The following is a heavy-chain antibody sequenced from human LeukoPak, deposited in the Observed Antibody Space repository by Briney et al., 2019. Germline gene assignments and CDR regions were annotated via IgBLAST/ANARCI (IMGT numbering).Heavy chain of an antibody. CDR1: GGSFSGYY. CDR2: INHSGST. J-gene: IGHJ5*02. Sequence: SEALSLTYAVYGGSFSGYYWSWIRQPPGKGLEWIGEINHSGSTNYNPSLKSRVTISVDTSKNQFSLKLSSVTAADTAVYYCARGRGYYDTSNWFDPWGQGTLVTVSS. CDR3: ARGRGYYDTSNWFDP. V-gene: IGHV4-34*01. D-gene: IGHD3-9*01.